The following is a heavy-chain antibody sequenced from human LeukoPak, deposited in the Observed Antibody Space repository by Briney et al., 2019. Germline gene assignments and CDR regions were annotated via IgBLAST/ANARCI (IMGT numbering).Heavy chain of an antibody. CDR3: AKGSPADYYDDAGMSLDY. CDR1: GFTFSSYG. V-gene: IGHV3-33*06. Sequence: GGSLRLSCAASGFTFSSYGMHWVRQAPGKGLEWVAVIWYDGSNKYYVDSVKGRFTISRDDSKNTLYLQMNSLRAEDTAVYYCAKGSPADYYDDAGMSLDYWGQGTLVTVSS. D-gene: IGHD3-22*01. CDR2: IWYDGSNK. J-gene: IGHJ4*02.